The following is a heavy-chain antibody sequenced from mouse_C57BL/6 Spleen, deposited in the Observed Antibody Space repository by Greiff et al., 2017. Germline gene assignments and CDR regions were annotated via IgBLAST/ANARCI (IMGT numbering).Heavy chain of an antibody. V-gene: IGHV5-17*01. CDR3: AREQVDY. J-gene: IGHJ4*01. Sequence: DVKLVESGGGLVTPGGSLKLSCAASGFTFSDYGMHWVRQAPEKGLEWVAYLSSGSSTIYYADTVKGRFTISRDNAKNTLFLQMTSRRSEDTAMYYCAREQVDYWGQGTSVTVSS. CDR2: LSSGSSTI. CDR1: GFTFSDYG.